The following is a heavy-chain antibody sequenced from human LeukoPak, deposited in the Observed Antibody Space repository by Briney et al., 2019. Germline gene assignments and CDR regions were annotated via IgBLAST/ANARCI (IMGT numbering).Heavy chain of an antibody. D-gene: IGHD2-15*01. CDR1: GYSFTSYW. J-gene: IGHJ3*02. V-gene: IGHV5-51*01. CDR2: MHLGDSDI. Sequence: GESLKISCKTSGYSFTSYWIGWVRQTPGQGREWMAIMHLGDSDIRYSPPFQGQVTISAGRSTSTAFLQWSSLKASDTAIYYCARMDGGFNHWDGLDIWGQGTVVTVSS. CDR3: ARMDGGFNHWDGLDI.